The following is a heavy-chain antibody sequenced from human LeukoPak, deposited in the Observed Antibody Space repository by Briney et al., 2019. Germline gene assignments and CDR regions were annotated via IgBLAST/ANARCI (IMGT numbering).Heavy chain of an antibody. J-gene: IGHJ4*02. CDR1: GFTFSSYG. V-gene: IGHV3-48*04. CDR2: ISSSVSTI. CDR3: ARRGSGYYAWAFDY. Sequence: GGSLRLSCAASGFTFSSYGMSWVRQAPGKGLEWVSAISSSVSTIYYADSVKGRFTISRDNAKNSLYLQMNSLRAEDTAVYYCARRGSGYYAWAFDYWGQGTLVTVSS. D-gene: IGHD3-3*01.